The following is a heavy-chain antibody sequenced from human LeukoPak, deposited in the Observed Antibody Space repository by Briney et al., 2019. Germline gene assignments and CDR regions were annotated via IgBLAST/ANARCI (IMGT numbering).Heavy chain of an antibody. V-gene: IGHV1-69*13. Sequence: ASVKVSCKASGGTFSSYAISWVRQAPGQGLEWMGGIIPIFGTANYAQKFQGRVTITADESTSTAYMELSSLRSEDTAVYYCAREEQWLVRHYYYGMDVWGQGTTVTVSS. J-gene: IGHJ6*02. CDR2: IIPIFGTA. D-gene: IGHD6-19*01. CDR1: GGTFSSYA. CDR3: AREEQWLVRHYYYGMDV.